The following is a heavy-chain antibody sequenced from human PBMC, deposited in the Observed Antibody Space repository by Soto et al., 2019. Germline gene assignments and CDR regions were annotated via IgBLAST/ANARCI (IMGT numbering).Heavy chain of an antibody. Sequence: QVHLVQSGAEVKEPGASVKVSCKASGYTFRNYAITWVRQAPGQGLEWMGWINTYKGDTNYAHKFQGRVTMTTDTSTSTAYMELRSLRSDDTAIYYCARDAAFWSGRNLNWFDSWGQGTLVTASS. CDR2: INTYKGDT. CDR3: ARDAAFWSGRNLNWFDS. CDR1: GYTFRNYA. J-gene: IGHJ5*01. V-gene: IGHV1-18*04. D-gene: IGHD3-3*01.